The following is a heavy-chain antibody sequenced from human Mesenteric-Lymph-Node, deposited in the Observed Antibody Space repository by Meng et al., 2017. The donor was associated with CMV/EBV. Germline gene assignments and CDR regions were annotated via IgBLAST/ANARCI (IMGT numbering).Heavy chain of an antibody. CDR3: ARGGSLRAYDSSGYYGCDY. D-gene: IGHD3-22*01. CDR1: FTSYY. Sequence: FTSYYMPWVRQAPGQGLEWMGIINPSGGSTSYAQKFQGRVTMTRDTSTSTVYMELSSLRSEDTAVYYCARGGSLRAYDSSGYYGCDYWGQGTLVTVSS. V-gene: IGHV1-46*01. J-gene: IGHJ4*02. CDR2: INPSGGST.